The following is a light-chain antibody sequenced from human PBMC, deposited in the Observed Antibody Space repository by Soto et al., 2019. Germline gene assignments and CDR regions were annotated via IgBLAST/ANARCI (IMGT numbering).Light chain of an antibody. Sequence: DIQMTQSPYTLSASVGDRVTITCRASQGISTWLAWYQQKPGTAPKLLIYDASSLESGVPSRFSGSGFGTEFTLTISSLQPDDYATYYCQQYSSYSRTFGQGTKVEIK. CDR3: QQYSSYSRT. CDR1: QGISTW. CDR2: DAS. J-gene: IGKJ1*01. V-gene: IGKV1-5*01.